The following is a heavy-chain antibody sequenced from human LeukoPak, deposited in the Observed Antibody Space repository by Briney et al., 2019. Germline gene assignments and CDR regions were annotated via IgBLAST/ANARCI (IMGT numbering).Heavy chain of an antibody. J-gene: IGHJ4*02. CDR2: IYPGDSDT. CDR3: ARQTHIVVVTATYDY. V-gene: IGHV5-51*01. CDR1: GYSFTSYW. D-gene: IGHD2-21*02. Sequence: GESLKISCKGSGYSFTSYWIGWVRQMPEKGLEWMGIIYPGDSDTRYSPSFQGQVTISADKSISTAYLQWSSLKASDTAMYYCARQTHIVVVTATYDYWGQGTLVTVSS.